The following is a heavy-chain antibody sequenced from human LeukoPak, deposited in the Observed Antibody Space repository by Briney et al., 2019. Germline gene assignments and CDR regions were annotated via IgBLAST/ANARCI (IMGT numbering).Heavy chain of an antibody. V-gene: IGHV4-4*02. CDR3: ARDFSNDAFDI. J-gene: IGHJ3*02. Sequence: SETLSLTCAVSGGSISSSNWWSWVRQPPGQGLEWIGEISLSGLTNYNPSLKSRVTMALDKSKNHLSLNLTSVTAADTAVYYCARDFSNDAFDIWGQGTVVTVSS. D-gene: IGHD3-3*01. CDR2: ISLSGLT. CDR1: GGSISSSNW.